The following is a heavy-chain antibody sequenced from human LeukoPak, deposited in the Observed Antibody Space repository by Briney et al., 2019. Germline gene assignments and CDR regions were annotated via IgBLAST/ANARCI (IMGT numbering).Heavy chain of an antibody. V-gene: IGHV3-30*03. J-gene: IGHJ4*02. Sequence: GGSLRLSCAASGFTFSSYGVHWVRQAPGKGLEWVAVISYDGSNKYYADSVKGRFTISRDNSKNTLYLQMNSLRAEDTAVYYCAREYSSWYFFDYWGQGTLVTVSS. CDR1: GFTFSSYG. CDR3: AREYSSWYFFDY. D-gene: IGHD6-13*01. CDR2: ISYDGSNK.